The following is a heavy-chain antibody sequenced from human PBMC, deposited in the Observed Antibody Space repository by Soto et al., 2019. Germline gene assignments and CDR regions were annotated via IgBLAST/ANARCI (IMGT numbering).Heavy chain of an antibody. CDR1: GYTFTSYG. J-gene: IGHJ4*02. CDR2: ISAYNGNT. Sequence: ASVKVSCKASGYTFTSYGISWVRQAPGQGLEWMGWISAYNGNTNYAQKLQGRVTRTTDTSTSTAYMELRSLRSDDTAEYYCASDSIPLEGYCSGGSCYTRGDFDYWGQGTLVTVSS. CDR3: ASDSIPLEGYCSGGSCYTRGDFDY. D-gene: IGHD2-15*01. V-gene: IGHV1-18*01.